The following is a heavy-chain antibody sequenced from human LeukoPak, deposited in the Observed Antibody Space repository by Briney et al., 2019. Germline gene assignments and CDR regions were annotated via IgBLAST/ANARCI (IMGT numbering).Heavy chain of an antibody. CDR3: VKDHASGVVTAIPFDS. V-gene: IGHV3-23*01. CDR2: ISGSGGDT. J-gene: IGHJ4*02. CDR1: GFTFISYA. D-gene: IGHD2-21*02. Sequence: PGGSLRLSCAASGFTFISYAMSWVRQAPGKGLEWVSAISGSGGDTYYADSVNGRFTISRDNSKNTLYLQMNSLRAEDTAVYYCVKDHASGVVTAIPFDSWGQGTLVTVSS.